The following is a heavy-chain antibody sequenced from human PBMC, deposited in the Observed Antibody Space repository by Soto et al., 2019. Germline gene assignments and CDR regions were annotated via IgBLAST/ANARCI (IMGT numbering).Heavy chain of an antibody. V-gene: IGHV3-30*19. CDR1: GFTFRSYV. CDR2: TSYDGSDK. J-gene: IGHJ1*01. Sequence: QVQLVESGGGVVQPGTSLRVSCVGSGFTFRSYVIHWVRQAPGKGLEWVALTSYDGSDKYYGDSVRGRFTISRGNSRNTVDLQMDRLRLEDTALYYCARWGTTGGLDVWGQGTLVSVSS. CDR3: ARWGTTGGLDV. D-gene: IGHD3-16*01.